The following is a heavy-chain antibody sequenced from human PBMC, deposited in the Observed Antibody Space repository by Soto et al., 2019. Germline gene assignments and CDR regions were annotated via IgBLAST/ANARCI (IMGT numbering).Heavy chain of an antibody. CDR1: GFSFSSYG. CDR3: AKDINTGTWHWGAVS. V-gene: IGHV3-30*18. J-gene: IGHJ5*02. Sequence: QVQLVESGGGVVQPGRSLRLSCAASGFSFSSYGMHWVRQAPGKGLEWVACVSDDDSKRYHIDSVKGRFTISRDNSKNTLYLEMNGLRAEDTAVYYCAKDINTGTWHWGAVSWGQGTLVTVSS. D-gene: IGHD3-16*01. CDR2: VSDDDSKR.